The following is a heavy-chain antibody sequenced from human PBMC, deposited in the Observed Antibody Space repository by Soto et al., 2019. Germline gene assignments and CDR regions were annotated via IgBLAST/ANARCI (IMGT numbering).Heavy chain of an antibody. D-gene: IGHD7-27*01. V-gene: IGHV3-23*01. CDR2: FSESGGNS. Sequence: EVQLLESGGGLVQPGGSLRLSCAASGFTLSSYAMSWVRQAPGKGLEWVSGFSESGGNSHYADSVKGRFTISRDKSKNTLYLQMNSLRAEDTAVYYCAKSPGWALTAQIDFWGQGTLVTVSS. J-gene: IGHJ4*02. CDR1: GFTLSSYA. CDR3: AKSPGWALTAQIDF.